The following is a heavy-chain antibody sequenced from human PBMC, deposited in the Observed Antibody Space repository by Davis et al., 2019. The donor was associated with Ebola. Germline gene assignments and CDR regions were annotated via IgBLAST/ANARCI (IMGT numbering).Heavy chain of an antibody. CDR2: IYYSGST. CDR1: GGSVSSGSYY. D-gene: IGHD6-19*01. Sequence: SETLSLTCTVSGGSVSSGSYYWSWIRQPPGKGLEWIGYIYYSGSTNYNPSLKSRVTISVDTSKNQFSLKLSSVTAADTAVYYCARGAGSGWYYNWFDPWGQGTLVTVSS. CDR3: ARGAGSGWYYNWFDP. J-gene: IGHJ5*02. V-gene: IGHV4-61*01.